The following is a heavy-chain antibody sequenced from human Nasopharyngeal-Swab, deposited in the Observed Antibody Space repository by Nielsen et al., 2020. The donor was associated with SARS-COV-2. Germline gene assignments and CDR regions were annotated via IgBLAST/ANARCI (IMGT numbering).Heavy chain of an antibody. V-gene: IGHV5-10-1*01. CDR2: IDPSDSYT. D-gene: IGHD2-15*01. Sequence: GESLKISCKGSGYSFTSYWISWVRQMPGKGLEWMGRIDPSDSYTNYSPSFQGHVTISAGKSISTAYLQWSSLKASDTAMYYCARLGVYCSGGSCYGWFDPWGQGTLVTVSS. CDR3: ARLGVYCSGGSCYGWFDP. CDR1: GYSFTSYW. J-gene: IGHJ5*02.